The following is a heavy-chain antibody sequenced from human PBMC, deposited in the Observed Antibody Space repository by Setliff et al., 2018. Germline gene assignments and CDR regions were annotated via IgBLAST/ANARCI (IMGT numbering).Heavy chain of an antibody. Sequence: ASVKVSCKASGYTFTDYYMNWLRQAPGQGLEWMGWINPHTGGTTYNQKFQGRVTMSRDTSISTAYMELSSLRSEDTAVYYCARMDVGSYPLSFDYWGQGALVTVSS. CDR2: INPHTGGT. D-gene: IGHD1-26*01. J-gene: IGHJ4*02. V-gene: IGHV1-2*02. CDR3: ARMDVGSYPLSFDY. CDR1: GYTFTDYY.